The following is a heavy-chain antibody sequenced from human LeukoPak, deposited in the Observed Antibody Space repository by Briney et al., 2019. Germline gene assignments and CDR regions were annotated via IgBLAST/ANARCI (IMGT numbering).Heavy chain of an antibody. CDR3: AKLYSGSYIDY. Sequence: GGSLRLSCAASGFTFSTCWMTWVRQAPGKGLEWVANIKQDGSEKNYMDSVKGRFTISRDNAKNSLYLQMNSLRAEDTAVYYCAKLYSGSYIDYWGQGTLVTVSS. CDR2: IKQDGSEK. D-gene: IGHD3-10*01. J-gene: IGHJ4*02. V-gene: IGHV3-7*01. CDR1: GFTFSTCW.